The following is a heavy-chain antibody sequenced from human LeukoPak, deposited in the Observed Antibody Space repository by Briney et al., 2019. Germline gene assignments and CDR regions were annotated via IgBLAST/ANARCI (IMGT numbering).Heavy chain of an antibody. V-gene: IGHV1-8*03. CDR1: GYTFTAYD. CDR2: MNPNSGNT. Sequence: EASVKVSCKASGYTFTAYDINWVRQATGQGLEWMGWMNPNSGNTGYAQKFQGRVTITRNTSISTAYMELSSLRAEDTAVYYCVRDDDRPDNGLDYWGQGTLVTVSS. D-gene: IGHD3-22*01. CDR3: VRDDDRPDNGLDY. J-gene: IGHJ4*02.